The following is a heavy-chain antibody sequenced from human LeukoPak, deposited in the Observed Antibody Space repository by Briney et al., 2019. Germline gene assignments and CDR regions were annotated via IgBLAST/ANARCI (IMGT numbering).Heavy chain of an antibody. CDR2: ISSSSSYI. CDR3: ARSMIAPVGSNY. D-gene: IGHD3-22*01. J-gene: IGHJ4*02. V-gene: IGHV3-21*01. Sequence: PGGSLRLSCAASGFTFSSYSMTWVRQAPGKGLEWVSSISSSSSYIYYADSVKGRFTISRDSAKNSLYLQMNSLRAEDTAVYYCARSMIAPVGSNYWGQGTLVTVSS. CDR1: GFTFSSYS.